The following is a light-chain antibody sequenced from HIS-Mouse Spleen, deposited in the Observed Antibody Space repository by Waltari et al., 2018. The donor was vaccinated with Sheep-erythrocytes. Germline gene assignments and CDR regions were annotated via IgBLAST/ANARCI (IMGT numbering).Light chain of an antibody. CDR1: SSAVGGYND. Sequence: QSALTQPPSASGSPGPSVTISCTGTSSAVGGYNDVPWYQQHPGKAPKLMIYEVSNQPSGVPDRFSGSKSGNTASLTVSGLQAEDEADYYCSSYAGSNNWVFGGGTKLTVL. CDR2: EVS. J-gene: IGLJ3*02. V-gene: IGLV2-8*01. CDR3: SSYAGSNNWV.